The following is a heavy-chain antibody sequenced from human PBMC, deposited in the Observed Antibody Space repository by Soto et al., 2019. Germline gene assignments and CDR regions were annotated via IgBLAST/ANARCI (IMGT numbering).Heavy chain of an antibody. CDR3: AKDVQYRGGSSHYYYYGMDV. J-gene: IGHJ6*02. V-gene: IGHV3-30*18. D-gene: IGHD2-15*01. CDR1: GFTFSSYG. CDR2: ISYDGNIK. Sequence: GGSLRLSCAASGFTFSSYGLHWVRQAPGKGLEWVALISYDGNIKYYADSVKGRFTISRDNSKNTLYLQMNSLSAEDTAVYYCAKDVQYRGGSSHYYYYGMDVWGQGTTVTVSS.